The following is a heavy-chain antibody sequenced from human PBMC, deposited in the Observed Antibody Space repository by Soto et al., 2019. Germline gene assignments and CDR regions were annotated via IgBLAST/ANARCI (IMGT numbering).Heavy chain of an antibody. CDR3: ARLDGDPRAGTFDI. CDR2: IDTTDSYT. V-gene: IGHV5-10-1*01. J-gene: IGHJ3*02. D-gene: IGHD4-17*01. CDR1: GYSFTNYW. Sequence: PGESLKISCKGSGYSFTNYWISWVRQMPGKGLEWMGRIDTTDSYTNYSPSFQGHVTMSADKSISTAYLQWSSLRASDTAMYYCARLDGDPRAGTFDIWGQGTMVTVSS.